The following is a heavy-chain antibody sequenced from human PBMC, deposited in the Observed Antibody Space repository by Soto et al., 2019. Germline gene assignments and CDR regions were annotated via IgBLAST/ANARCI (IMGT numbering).Heavy chain of an antibody. CDR3: TRFVGDCSRYYYYGMDV. CDR2: IRSKANSYAT. CDR1: GFTFSGSA. Sequence: GGSLRLSCAASGFTFSGSAMHWVRQASGKGLEWVGRIRSKANSYATAYAASVKGRFTISRDDSKNTAYLQMNSLKTEDTAVYYCTRFVGDCSRYYYYGMDVWGQGTTVTVSS. D-gene: IGHD2-15*01. V-gene: IGHV3-73*01. J-gene: IGHJ6*02.